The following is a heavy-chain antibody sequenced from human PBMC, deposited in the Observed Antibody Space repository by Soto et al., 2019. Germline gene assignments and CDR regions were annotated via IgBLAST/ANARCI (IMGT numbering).Heavy chain of an antibody. CDR2: IWYDGSNK. J-gene: IGHJ3*02. V-gene: IGHV3-33*01. Sequence: QVQLVESGGGVVQPGRSLRLSCAASGFTFSSYGMHWVRQAPGKGLEWVAVIWYDGSNKYYADSVKGRFTISRDNSKNTLYLQMNSLRAEDTAVYYCASGYYYDSSGYYYDAFDIWGQGTMVTVSS. CDR1: GFTFSSYG. D-gene: IGHD3-22*01. CDR3: ASGYYYDSSGYYYDAFDI.